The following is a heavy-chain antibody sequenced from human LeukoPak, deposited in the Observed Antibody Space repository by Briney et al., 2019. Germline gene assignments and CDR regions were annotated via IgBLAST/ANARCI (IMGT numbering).Heavy chain of an antibody. D-gene: IGHD2-2*01. V-gene: IGHV1-69*13. CDR2: IIPIFGTA. Sequence: SVKVSCKASGGTFSSYAISWVRQAPGQGLEWMGGIIPIFGTANYAQKFQGRVTITADESTSTAYIELRSLRSEDTAMYYCARGSTSDWPLDHWGQETLVTISS. J-gene: IGHJ4*02. CDR1: GGTFSSYA. CDR3: ARGSTSDWPLDH.